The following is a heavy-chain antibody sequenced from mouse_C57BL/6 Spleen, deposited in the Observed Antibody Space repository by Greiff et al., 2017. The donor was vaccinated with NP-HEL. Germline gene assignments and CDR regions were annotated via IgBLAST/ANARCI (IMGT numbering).Heavy chain of an antibody. CDR1: GYTFTDYY. D-gene: IGHD4-1*01. CDR2: INPNNGGT. V-gene: IGHV1-26*01. J-gene: IGHJ2*01. Sequence: EVQLQQSGPELVKPGASVKISCKASGYTFTDYYMNWVKQSHGKSLEWIGDINPNNGGTSYNQKFKGKATLTVDKSSSTAYMELRSLTSEDSAVYYCAGELGRRFDYWGQGTTLTVSS. CDR3: AGELGRRFDY.